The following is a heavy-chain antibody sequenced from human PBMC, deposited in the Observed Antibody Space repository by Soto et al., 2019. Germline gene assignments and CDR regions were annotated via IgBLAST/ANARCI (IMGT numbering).Heavy chain of an antibody. V-gene: IGHV3-66*01. CDR2: IYSGGST. CDR1: GFTVSSNY. D-gene: IGHD2-2*02. Sequence: GGSLRLSCAASGFTVSSNYMSWVRQAPGKGLEWVSVIYSGGSTYYADSVKGRFTISRDNSKNTLYLQMNSLRAEDTAVYYCARGRIYHYYYYYMDVWGKGTTVTVSS. CDR3: ARGRIYHYYYYYMDV. J-gene: IGHJ6*03.